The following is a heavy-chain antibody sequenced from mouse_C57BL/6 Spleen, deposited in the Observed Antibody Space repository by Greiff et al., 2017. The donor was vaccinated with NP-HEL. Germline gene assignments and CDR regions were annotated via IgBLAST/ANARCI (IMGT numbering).Heavy chain of an antibody. CDR2: IDPSDSYT. V-gene: IGHV1-69*01. CDR1: GYTFTSYW. CDR3: ARYSYYAMDY. J-gene: IGHJ4*01. Sequence: VKLQQPGAELVMPGASVKLSCKASGYTFTSYWMHWVKQRPGQGLEWIGEIDPSDSYTNYNQKFKGKSTLTVDKSSSTAYMQLSSLTSEDSAVYYCARYSYYAMDYWGQGTSVTVSS.